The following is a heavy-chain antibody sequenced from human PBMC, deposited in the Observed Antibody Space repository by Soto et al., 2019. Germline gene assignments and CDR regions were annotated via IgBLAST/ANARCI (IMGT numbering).Heavy chain of an antibody. J-gene: IGHJ6*02. Sequence: QVQLVQSGAEVKKPGSSVKVSCKASRGTFSSYTISWVRQAPGQGLEWMGRIIPILGIANYAQKFHGRVTITADKSTSTAYMELSSLRSEDTAVYYCAVVPAAFYGMDVWGQGTTVTVSS. CDR2: IIPILGIA. D-gene: IGHD2-2*01. CDR1: RGTFSSYT. CDR3: AVVPAAFYGMDV. V-gene: IGHV1-69*02.